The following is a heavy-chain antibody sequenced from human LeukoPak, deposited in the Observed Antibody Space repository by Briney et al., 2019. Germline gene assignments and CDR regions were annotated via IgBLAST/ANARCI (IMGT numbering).Heavy chain of an antibody. D-gene: IGHD3-10*01. CDR3: AREPQAMVRGTYDY. CDR2: ISSSSSYV. Sequence: GGSLRLSCAASGFTFSSYSMNWVRQAPGKGLEWVSSISSSSSYVYYADSVKGRFTISRDNAKNSLYLQMNSLRAEDTAVYYCAREPQAMVRGTYDYWGQGTLVTVSS. J-gene: IGHJ4*02. CDR1: GFTFSSYS. V-gene: IGHV3-21*01.